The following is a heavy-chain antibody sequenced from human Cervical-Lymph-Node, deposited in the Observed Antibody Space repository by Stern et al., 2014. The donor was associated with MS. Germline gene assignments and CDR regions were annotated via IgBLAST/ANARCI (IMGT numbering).Heavy chain of an antibody. Sequence: MQLVESGPGLVKPSETLSLICTVSGGSISSDNYYWAWIRQPPGKGLEWLGSIYHGRDTYYNASLYSRVTMSVDTSKNQFSLRLKSVSAADTAVYYCARQQLARTVPYFFDSWGQGTLVTVSS. V-gene: IGHV4-39*01. J-gene: IGHJ4*02. D-gene: IGHD6-13*01. CDR2: IYHGRDT. CDR1: GGSISSDNYY. CDR3: ARQQLARTVPYFFDS.